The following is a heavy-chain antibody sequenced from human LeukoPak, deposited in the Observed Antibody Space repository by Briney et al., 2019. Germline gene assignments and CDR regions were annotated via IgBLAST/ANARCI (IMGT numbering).Heavy chain of an antibody. CDR1: GFTFSCCD. Sequence: GGSLRLSCAASGFTFSCCDMHWVRQAPGKGLEWMALISYDGSDKYYADSVKGRFTISRDNSKNTLYLQMNSLRAEDTAVYYCAKGCCSDTNCQTRLGLDYWGQGTLVTVSS. CDR3: AKGCCSDTNCQTRLGLDY. D-gene: IGHD2-2*01. V-gene: IGHV3-30*18. CDR2: ISYDGSDK. J-gene: IGHJ4*02.